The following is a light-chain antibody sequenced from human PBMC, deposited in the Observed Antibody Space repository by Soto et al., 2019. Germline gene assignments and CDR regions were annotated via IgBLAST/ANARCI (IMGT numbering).Light chain of an antibody. CDR3: QQYNNWPPV. J-gene: IGKJ1*01. Sequence: EIVMTQSAATLSVSPGERLTLSCTASQDINTNLVWYQQKPGQAPTLLIYGASTRAPGVPARFSGSGSGTEFTLSISSLQSEDFGLYYCQQYNNWPPVFGPGTKVDI. CDR1: QDINTN. CDR2: GAS. V-gene: IGKV3-15*01.